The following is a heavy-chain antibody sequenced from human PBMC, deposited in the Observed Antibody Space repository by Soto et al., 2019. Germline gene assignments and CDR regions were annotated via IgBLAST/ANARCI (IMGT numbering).Heavy chain of an antibody. CDR3: AMVGNYRYFDA. J-gene: IGHJ4*02. CDR1: GGTVSSGGYY. V-gene: IGHV4-61*08. CDR2: ISSRGSA. Sequence: QVQLQESGPGLVTPSETLSLTCTVSGGTVSSGGYYWSWIRQPPGKGLEWIGYISSRGSANYNPSLKSRITISVDTSKNQFSLKLTSVTAADTAVYYCAMVGNYRYFDAWGQGTLVTVSS. D-gene: IGHD1-7*01.